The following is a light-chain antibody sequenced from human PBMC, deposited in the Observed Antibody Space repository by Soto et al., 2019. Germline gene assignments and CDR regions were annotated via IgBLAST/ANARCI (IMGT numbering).Light chain of an antibody. J-gene: IGKJ4*01. CDR2: AAS. Sequence: DVQMTQSPSSLSASVGDRVTITCRASQGVSNYLAWYQQRPGRVPQLLIYAASTVHSGVPSRFSGSGSGTDSPLTISTLHPEDVGTYYFKKYYTPPLSFGGGTKVEIK. CDR3: KKYYTPPLS. CDR1: QGVSNY. V-gene: IGKV1-27*01.